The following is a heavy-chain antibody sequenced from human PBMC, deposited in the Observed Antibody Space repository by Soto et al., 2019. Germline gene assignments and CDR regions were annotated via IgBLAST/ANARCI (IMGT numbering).Heavy chain of an antibody. D-gene: IGHD3-9*01. CDR2: INHSGST. V-gene: IGHV4-34*01. Sequence: QVQLQQWGAGLLKPSETLSLTCAVYGGSFSGYYWSWIRQPPGKGLEWIGEINHSGSTNYNPSLKSRVTRSVDTSKNQFSLKLSSVTAADTAVYYCARGLENYDILTGYHYWGQGTLVTVSS. CDR1: GGSFSGYY. J-gene: IGHJ4*02. CDR3: ARGLENYDILTGYHY.